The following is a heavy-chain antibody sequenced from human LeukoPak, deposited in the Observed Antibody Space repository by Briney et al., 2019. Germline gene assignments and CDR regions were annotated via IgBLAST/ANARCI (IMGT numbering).Heavy chain of an antibody. J-gene: IGHJ2*01. V-gene: IGHV4-39*01. CDR1: GGSISSSSYY. D-gene: IGHD3-3*02. Sequence: SETLSLTCTVSGGSISSSSYYWGWLRQPPGKGLEWIGSIYYSGSTYYNPSLKSRVTISVDTSKNQFSLKLSSVTAADTAVYYCARHISWYFDLWGRGTLVTVSS. CDR3: ARHISWYFDL. CDR2: IYYSGST.